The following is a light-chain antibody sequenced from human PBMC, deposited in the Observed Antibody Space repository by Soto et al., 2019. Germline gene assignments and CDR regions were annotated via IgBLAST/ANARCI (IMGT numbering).Light chain of an antibody. J-gene: IGLJ3*02. CDR1: SSDVGTYNY. CDR3: RSYTTSFTQV. CDR2: DVS. Sequence: QSALTQPASVSGSPGQSITISCTGTSSDVGTYNYVSWYQHRPGKAPKLMIYDVSYRPSGVSNRFSGSKSANTASLTISGLQAADEADYYCRSYTTSFTQVFGGGTNLTVL. V-gene: IGLV2-14*01.